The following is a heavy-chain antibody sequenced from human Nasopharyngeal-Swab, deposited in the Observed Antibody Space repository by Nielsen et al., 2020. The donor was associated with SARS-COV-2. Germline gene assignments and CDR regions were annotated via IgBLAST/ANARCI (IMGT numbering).Heavy chain of an antibody. CDR3: ARDRAYSNYATYMDV. V-gene: IGHV1-3*01. CDR1: GYTFTSYA. J-gene: IGHJ6*03. CDR2: INAGNGNT. D-gene: IGHD4-11*01. Sequence: ASVKVSCKASGYTFTSYAMHWVRQAPGQRLEWMGWINAGNGNTKYSQKFQGRVTITRDTSASTAYMELSSLRSEDTAVCYCARDRAYSNYATYMDVWGKGTTVTVSS.